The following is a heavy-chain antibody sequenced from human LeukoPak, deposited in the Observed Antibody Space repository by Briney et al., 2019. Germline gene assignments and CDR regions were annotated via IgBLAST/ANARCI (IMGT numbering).Heavy chain of an antibody. Sequence: ASVKVSCKVSGYTRTELSMHWVRQATGKGLEWMGGFDPEDGETIYAQKFQCRVTMTEDTSTDTAYMELSSLRSEDTAVYYCATDQRSGYDYYYGMDVWGKGTTVTVSS. D-gene: IGHD5-12*01. CDR1: GYTRTELS. CDR2: FDPEDGET. V-gene: IGHV1-24*01. CDR3: ATDQRSGYDYYYGMDV. J-gene: IGHJ6*04.